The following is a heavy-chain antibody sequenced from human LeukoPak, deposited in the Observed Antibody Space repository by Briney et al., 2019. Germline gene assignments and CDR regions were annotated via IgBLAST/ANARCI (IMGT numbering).Heavy chain of an antibody. CDR1: GFIFSNYW. Sequence: GGSLRLSCAASGFIFSNYWMNWVRQTPGKGLEWVANIKKDGSEKNYVDSVKGRFTISRDNAKNSLYLQMNSLRAEDTAVYYCAREVVGASTRYNWFDLWGQGTLVTVSS. D-gene: IGHD2-15*01. CDR2: IKKDGSEK. V-gene: IGHV3-7*01. J-gene: IGHJ5*02. CDR3: AREVVGASTRYNWFDL.